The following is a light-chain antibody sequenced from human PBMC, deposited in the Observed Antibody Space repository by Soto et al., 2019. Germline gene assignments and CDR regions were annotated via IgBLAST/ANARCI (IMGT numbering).Light chain of an antibody. V-gene: IGKV3-11*01. Sequence: EIVLAQYPATLSLSPGERATLSCRASQSVSSYLAWYQQKPGQAPRLLVYDASNRATGIPVRFSGSVSGTAFTLSISSLEAEDFAVYYCQERSDWYAFGQGTKLELK. J-gene: IGKJ2*01. CDR3: QERSDWYA. CDR2: DAS. CDR1: QSVSSY.